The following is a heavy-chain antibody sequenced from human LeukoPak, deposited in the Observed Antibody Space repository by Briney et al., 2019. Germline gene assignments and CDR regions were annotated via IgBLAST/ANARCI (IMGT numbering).Heavy chain of an antibody. CDR2: INSDGSST. CDR3: ARDAEGGTWGAFDI. V-gene: IGHV3-74*01. J-gene: IGHJ3*02. Sequence: GRSLRLSCAASEFSVGSNYMTWVHQAPGKGLEWVSRINSDGSSTSYADSVKGRFTISRDNSKNTLYLQMNSLRAEDTAVYYCARDAEGGTWGAFDIWGQGTMVTVSS. D-gene: IGHD7-27*01. CDR1: EFSVGSNY.